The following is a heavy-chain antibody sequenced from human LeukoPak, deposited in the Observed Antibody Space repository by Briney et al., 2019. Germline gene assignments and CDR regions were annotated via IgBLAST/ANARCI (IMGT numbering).Heavy chain of an antibody. CDR2: ISSSSSYI. V-gene: IGHV3-21*01. CDR1: GFTFSSYS. Sequence: GGSLRLSCAASGFTFSSYSMNWVRQAPGKGLEWVSSISSSSSYIYYADSVKGRFTISRDNAKNTLYLQMDSLRDEDTAVYYCARDGRGDSWSGYTNWFDLWGQGTLVSVSS. J-gene: IGHJ5*02. CDR3: ARDGRGDSWSGYTNWFDL. D-gene: IGHD3-3*01.